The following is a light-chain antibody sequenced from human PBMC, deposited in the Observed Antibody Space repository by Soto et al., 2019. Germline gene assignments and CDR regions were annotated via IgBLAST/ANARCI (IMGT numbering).Light chain of an antibody. CDR2: LGS. J-gene: IGKJ1*01. V-gene: IGKV2-28*01. CDR3: MQPLQSWT. Sequence: DIVMTQSPLSLPVTPGEPASISCRSSQSLLHSNGYNYLDWYLQKPGQSPQLLIYLGSNRASGVPDRFGGSGSGTDCTLKISRVEAEDVGVYYCMQPLQSWTFGQGTKVEIK. CDR1: QSLLHSNGYNY.